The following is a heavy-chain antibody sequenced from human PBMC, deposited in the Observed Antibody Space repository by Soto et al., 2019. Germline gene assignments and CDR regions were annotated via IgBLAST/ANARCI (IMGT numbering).Heavy chain of an antibody. V-gene: IGHV3-15*01. CDR1: GFTFSNAW. Sequence: NPGGSLRLSCAASGFTFSNAWMSWVRQAPGKGLEWVGRIKSKTDGGTTDYAAPVKGRFTISRDDSKNTLYLQMNSLKTEDTAVYYCTTEGWYYDFWSGYYKYYFDYWGQGTLVTVSS. CDR3: TTEGWYYDFWSGYYKYYFDY. D-gene: IGHD3-3*01. CDR2: IKSKTDGGTT. J-gene: IGHJ4*02.